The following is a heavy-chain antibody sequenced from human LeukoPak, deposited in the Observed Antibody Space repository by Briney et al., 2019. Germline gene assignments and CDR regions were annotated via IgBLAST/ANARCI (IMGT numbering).Heavy chain of an antibody. CDR1: GYTFTGYY. Sequence: GASVKVSCKASGYTFTGYYMHWVRQAPGQGLEWMGRINPNSGGTNYAQKFQGRVTMTRDTSISTAYMELSRLRSDDTAVYYCARDPPGYCTNGVCHINPTSPDYFDYWGQGTLVTVSS. V-gene: IGHV1-2*06. CDR2: INPNSGGT. D-gene: IGHD2-8*01. J-gene: IGHJ4*02. CDR3: ARDPPGYCTNGVCHINPTSPDYFDY.